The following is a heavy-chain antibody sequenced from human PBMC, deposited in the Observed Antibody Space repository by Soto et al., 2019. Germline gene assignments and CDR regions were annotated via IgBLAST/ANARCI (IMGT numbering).Heavy chain of an antibody. Sequence: SGPTLVNPTQTLTLTCTFSGFSLRTTGEGVGWIRQTPGKALGWLALIYWDADKRYSPSLKNRLTISTDTSESQVVLTMTNMDPVDTGTYFCAHRKRTITVARYLDLWGQGTPVTVSS. CDR3: AHRKRTITVARYLDL. CDR1: GFSLRTTGEG. CDR2: IYWDADK. V-gene: IGHV2-5*02. J-gene: IGHJ5*02. D-gene: IGHD6-19*01.